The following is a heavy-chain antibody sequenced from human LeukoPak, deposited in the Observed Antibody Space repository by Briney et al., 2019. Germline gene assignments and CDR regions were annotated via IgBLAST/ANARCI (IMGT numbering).Heavy chain of an antibody. CDR1: GYTFTGYY. J-gene: IGHJ3*02. D-gene: IGHD1-26*01. CDR3: ARADVLLWVVGAFDI. V-gene: IGHV1-2*02. Sequence: ASVKVSCKASGYTFTGYYMHWVRQAPGQGLEWMGWINPNSGGTNYAQKFQGRVTMTRDTSISTAYMELSRLRSDDTAVYYCARADVLLWVVGAFDIWGQGTMVTVSS. CDR2: INPNSGGT.